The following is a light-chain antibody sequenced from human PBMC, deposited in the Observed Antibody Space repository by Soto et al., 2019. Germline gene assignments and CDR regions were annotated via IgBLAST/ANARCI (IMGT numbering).Light chain of an antibody. CDR2: GAS. J-gene: IGKJ1*01. CDR1: QSVSSSF. V-gene: IGKV3-20*01. CDR3: QQYCSSPWT. Sequence: EIVLTQSPGTLSLSPGERATLSCRASQSVSSSFLACYQQKPGQAPLLLIYGASSMATGISDRFSGSGSGTSFTLSISGLEPEDFAVYYCQQYCSSPWTFGQGTKVEIK.